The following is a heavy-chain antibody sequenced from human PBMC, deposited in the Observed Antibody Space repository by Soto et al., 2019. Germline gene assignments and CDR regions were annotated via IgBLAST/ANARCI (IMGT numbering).Heavy chain of an antibody. D-gene: IGHD3-10*01. CDR2: INHSGST. V-gene: IGHV4-34*01. Sequence: SEIMSLTCAFYGWSFSCYCLSWLRPHPGKGLEWIGEINHSGSTNYNPSLKSRVTISVDTSKNQFSLKLSSVTAADTAVYYCERSTMVRGVRGPLVWGQGTTVTVSS. CDR3: ERSTMVRGVRGPLV. J-gene: IGHJ6*02. CDR1: GWSFSCYC.